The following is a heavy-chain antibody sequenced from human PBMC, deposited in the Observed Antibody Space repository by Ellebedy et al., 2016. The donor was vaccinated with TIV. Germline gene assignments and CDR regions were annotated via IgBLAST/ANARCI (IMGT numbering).Heavy chain of an antibody. CDR2: ANDGGHGT. CDR1: GFSFSTYA. Sequence: GESLKISCAASGFSFSTYAMIWVRQAPGKGLEWVSSANDGGHGTDYAASVEGRFTISRDHSQSTIYLQMDSLRADDTAVYYCAKVRVWYGDAVNSWGPGTRVTVSS. CDR3: AKVRVWYGDAVNS. V-gene: IGHV3-23*01. J-gene: IGHJ4*02. D-gene: IGHD3-10*01.